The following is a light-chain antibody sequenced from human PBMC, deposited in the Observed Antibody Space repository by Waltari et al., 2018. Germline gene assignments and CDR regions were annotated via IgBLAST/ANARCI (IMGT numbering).Light chain of an antibody. CDR1: SNTVGNQG. Sequence: QAGLTQPPSVSKGLRQTATLTCTGNSNTVGNQGAAWLQQHQGHPPKLLSYRNNNRPSGISERFSASRSGNTASLTITGLQPEDEADYYCSAWDSSLSANVFGSGTKVTVL. V-gene: IGLV10-54*04. J-gene: IGLJ6*01. CDR3: SAWDSSLSANV. CDR2: RNN.